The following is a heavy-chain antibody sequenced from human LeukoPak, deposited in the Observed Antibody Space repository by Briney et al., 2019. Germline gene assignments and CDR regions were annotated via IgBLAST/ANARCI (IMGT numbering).Heavy chain of an antibody. D-gene: IGHD6-19*01. V-gene: IGHV4-59*01. CDR1: GGSISSYY. J-gene: IGHJ5*02. CDR3: AREYIAVAGTWFDP. Sequence: SETLSLTCTVPGGSISSYYWSWIRQPPGKGLEWIGYIYYSGSTNYNPSLKSRVTISVDTSKNQFSLKLSSVTAADTAVYYCAREYIAVAGTWFDPWGQGTLVTVSS. CDR2: IYYSGST.